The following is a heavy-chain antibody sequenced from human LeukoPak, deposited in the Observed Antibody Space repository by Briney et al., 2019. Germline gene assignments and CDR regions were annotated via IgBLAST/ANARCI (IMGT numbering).Heavy chain of an antibody. CDR1: GFTFSSYA. CDR2: ISGSGGST. J-gene: IGHJ5*02. D-gene: IGHD6-19*01. Sequence: PGGSLRLSCAASGFTFSSYAMSWVRQAPGKGLEWVSAISGSGGSTYYADSVKGRFTISRDNSKNTLYLQMNSLRAEDTAIYYCAKDGSGSGWFRRNWFDPWGQGTLVTVSS. V-gene: IGHV3-23*01. CDR3: AKDGSGSGWFRRNWFDP.